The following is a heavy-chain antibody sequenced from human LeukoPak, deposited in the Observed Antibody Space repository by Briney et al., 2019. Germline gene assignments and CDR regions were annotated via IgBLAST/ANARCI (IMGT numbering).Heavy chain of an antibody. Sequence: ASVKVSCKASGYTFTGYYMHWVRQAPGQGLEWMGWINPNSGGTNYAQKLQGRVTMTTDTSTSTAYMELRSLRSDDTAVYYCAREVYSGYDYYYYYYMDVWGKGTTVTVSS. V-gene: IGHV1-2*02. J-gene: IGHJ6*03. CDR1: GYTFTGYY. D-gene: IGHD5-12*01. CDR2: INPNSGGT. CDR3: AREVYSGYDYYYYYYMDV.